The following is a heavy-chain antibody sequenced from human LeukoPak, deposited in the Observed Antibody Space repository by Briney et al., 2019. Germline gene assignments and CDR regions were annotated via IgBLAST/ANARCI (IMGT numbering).Heavy chain of an antibody. CDR2: ISNSASYI. V-gene: IGHV3-21*01. D-gene: IGHD3-22*01. CDR3: ARAFYYDIIGGEGMDV. CDR1: GFTFSDYG. J-gene: IGHJ6*02. Sequence: GGSLRLSCAASGFTFSDYGMHWVRQVPGKGLEWVSSISNSASYIFYADSVKGRFTISRDNAKNSLYLQMNSLRAEDTAVYYCARAFYYDIIGGEGMDVWGQGTTVTVSS.